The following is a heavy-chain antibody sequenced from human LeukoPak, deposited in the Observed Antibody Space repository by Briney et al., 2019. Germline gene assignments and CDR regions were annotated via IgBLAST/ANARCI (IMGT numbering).Heavy chain of an antibody. Sequence: SETLSLTCTVSGGSISSSSYYWSWIRLPAGKGLEWIGRIYFSGSTSYNPSLKSRVTISADTSKNQFSLKLNSVTAADTAVYYCARHSPSYSRIDYWGQGTLVTVSS. V-gene: IGHV4-61*02. CDR2: IYFSGST. J-gene: IGHJ4*02. CDR1: GGSISSSSYY. D-gene: IGHD4-11*01. CDR3: ARHSPSYSRIDY.